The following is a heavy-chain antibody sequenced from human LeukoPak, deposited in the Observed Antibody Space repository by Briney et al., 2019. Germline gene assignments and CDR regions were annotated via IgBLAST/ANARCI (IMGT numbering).Heavy chain of an antibody. CDR1: GYTFTSYY. CDR3: ASIHHPPYVWFDP. J-gene: IGHJ5*02. Sequence: ASVKVSCKASGYTFTSYYMHWVRQAPGQGLEWMGIINPSGGSTSYAQKFQGRVTMTRDMSTSTVYMELSSLRSEDTAVYYCASIHHPPYVWFDPWGQGTLVTVSS. V-gene: IGHV1-46*01. CDR2: INPSGGST. D-gene: IGHD3-16*01.